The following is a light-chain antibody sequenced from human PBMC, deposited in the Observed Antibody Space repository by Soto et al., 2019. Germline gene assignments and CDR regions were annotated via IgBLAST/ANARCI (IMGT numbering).Light chain of an antibody. J-gene: IGKJ2*01. CDR1: ESINNW. Sequence: DIQMTQSPSTLSASVGDRVTITCRASESINNWLAWYQQKPGKAPNLLIYKASSLESGVPSRFSGSGSGTDFTLTITSLQPDDFATYYCQQYNSFSYTFGQGTKLEIK. V-gene: IGKV1-5*03. CDR2: KAS. CDR3: QQYNSFSYT.